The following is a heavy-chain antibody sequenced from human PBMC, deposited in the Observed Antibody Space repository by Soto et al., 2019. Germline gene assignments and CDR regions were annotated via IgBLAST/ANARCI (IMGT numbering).Heavy chain of an antibody. V-gene: IGHV1-46*01. CDR1: GYTFTSYY. D-gene: IGHD2-15*01. J-gene: IGHJ6*02. CDR3: ARDLLGVAATDSYYYGMDV. CDR2: INPSGGST. Sequence: ASVKVSCKASGYTFTSYYMHWVRQAPVQGLEWMGIINPSGGSTSYAQKFQGRVTMTRDTSTSTVYMELSSLRSEDTAVYYCARDLLGVAATDSYYYGMDVWGQGTTVTVSS.